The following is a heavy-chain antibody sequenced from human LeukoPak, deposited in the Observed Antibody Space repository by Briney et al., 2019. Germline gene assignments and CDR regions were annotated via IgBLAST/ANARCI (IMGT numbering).Heavy chain of an antibody. Sequence: ASVKVSCKASGDTFSSYAISWVRQAPGQGLEWMGRIIPIFGTANYAQKFQGRVTITTDESTSTAYMELSSLRSEDTAVYYCVTGYYDSSGYYHGRGAFDIWGQGTMVTVSS. J-gene: IGHJ3*02. CDR2: IIPIFGTA. D-gene: IGHD3-22*01. V-gene: IGHV1-69*05. CDR3: VTGYYDSSGYYHGRGAFDI. CDR1: GDTFSSYA.